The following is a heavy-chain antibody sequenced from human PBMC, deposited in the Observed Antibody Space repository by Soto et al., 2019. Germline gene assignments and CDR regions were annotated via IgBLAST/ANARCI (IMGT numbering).Heavy chain of an antibody. CDR3: ARVGYYDILTVYYYGMDV. D-gene: IGHD3-9*01. CDR1: GYTFTGYY. Sequence: ASGRVSCKACGYTFTGYYMHWVRQAPGQGLEWMGWINPNSGGTNYAQKFQGRVTMTRDTSISTAYMELSRLRSDDTAVYYCARVGYYDILTVYYYGMDVWGQGTTVTVSS. CDR2: INPNSGGT. J-gene: IGHJ6*02. V-gene: IGHV1-2*02.